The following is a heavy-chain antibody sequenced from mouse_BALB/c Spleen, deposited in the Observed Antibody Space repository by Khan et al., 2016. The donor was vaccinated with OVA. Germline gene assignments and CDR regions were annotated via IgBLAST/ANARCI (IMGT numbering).Heavy chain of an antibody. Sequence: QVQLKESGPGLVAPSQSLSITCTVSGFSLTGYGVNWVRQPPGKGLEWLGMIWGDGSTDYHSAPKSRLSISKDNSKSQVFLKMNSLQTDDTARYYCARAYYGNYREAMDYWGQGTSGNVSS. CDR1: GFSLTGYG. V-gene: IGHV2-6-7*01. J-gene: IGHJ4*01. CDR2: IWGDGST. D-gene: IGHD2-10*01. CDR3: ARAYYGNYREAMDY.